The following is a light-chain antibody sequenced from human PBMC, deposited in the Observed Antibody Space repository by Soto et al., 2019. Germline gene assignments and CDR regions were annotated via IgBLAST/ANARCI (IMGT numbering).Light chain of an antibody. CDR2: GAS. Sequence: EIVLTQSPGTLSLSPGERATLSCRASQSVSSYLAWYQQKPGQAPRLLIYGASTRATDIPARFSGSGSGTEFTLTISSLQSEDFAVYFCQQYNNWPLAFGQGTRLEI. J-gene: IGKJ5*01. CDR3: QQYNNWPLA. CDR1: QSVSSY. V-gene: IGKV3-15*01.